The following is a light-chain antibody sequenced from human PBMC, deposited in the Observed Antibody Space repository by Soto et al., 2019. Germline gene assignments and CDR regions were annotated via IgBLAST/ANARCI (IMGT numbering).Light chain of an antibody. Sequence: EIVLTQSPATLSLSPGERATLSCRASQSVSSYSAWYQQKPGQAPRLLIYDASNRATGIPARFSGSGSGTDFTLTISSLEPEDFAVYYCQQRSSFGGGTKVDIK. CDR1: QSVSSY. V-gene: IGKV3-11*01. CDR3: QQRSS. J-gene: IGKJ4*01. CDR2: DAS.